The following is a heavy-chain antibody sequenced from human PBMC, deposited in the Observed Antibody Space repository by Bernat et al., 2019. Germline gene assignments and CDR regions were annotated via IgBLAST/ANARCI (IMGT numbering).Heavy chain of an antibody. V-gene: IGHV1-69*02. D-gene: IGHD1-1*01. CDR3: ERSRDGYNYYYYSYGMDV. CDR2: IIPVLGIA. CDR1: GVTFSSYT. J-gene: IGHJ6*02. Sequence: QVQLVQSGAEVKKPGSSVKLSCKASGVTFSSYTISWVRQAPGQGLEWMASIIPVLGIANYAQKFQGRVTITADKSTSTPYMELSSLRSEDTAVYYCERSRDGYNYYYYSYGMDVWGQGTTVTVSS.